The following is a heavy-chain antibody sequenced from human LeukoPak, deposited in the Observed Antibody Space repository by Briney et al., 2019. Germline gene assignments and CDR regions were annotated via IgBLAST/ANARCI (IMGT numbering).Heavy chain of an antibody. Sequence: SETLSLTCTVSGGSISSYYWSWIRQPPGKGLEWIGYIYYSGSTNYNPSLKSRVTISVDTSKNQFSLKLSPVTAADTAVYYCARHRGATEAFDIWGQGTMVTVSS. CDR2: IYYSGST. J-gene: IGHJ3*02. D-gene: IGHD1-26*01. V-gene: IGHV4-59*08. CDR3: ARHRGATEAFDI. CDR1: GGSISSYY.